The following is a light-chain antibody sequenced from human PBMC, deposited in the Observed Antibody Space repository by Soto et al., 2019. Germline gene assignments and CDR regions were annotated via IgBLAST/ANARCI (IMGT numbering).Light chain of an antibody. Sequence: QSVLTQPASVSGSPGQSITISCTGTSSDVGGYDFVSWYQHHPGKAPRLMIYDVSHRPSGVSDRFSASKSGNTASLTISGLLAEDEADYYCSSYTSIGTYVFGTGTKVTVL. V-gene: IGLV2-14*03. J-gene: IGLJ1*01. CDR3: SSYTSIGTYV. CDR2: DVS. CDR1: SSDVGGYDF.